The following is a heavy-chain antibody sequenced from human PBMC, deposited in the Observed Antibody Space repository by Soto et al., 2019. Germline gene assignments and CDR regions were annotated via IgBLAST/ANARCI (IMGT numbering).Heavy chain of an antibody. J-gene: IGHJ6*02. D-gene: IGHD2-15*01. Sequence: RHSCAASGFTFDDYAMHWFRQAPGKGLEWVSGISWNSGSIGYADSVKGRFTISRDNVKNSLYLQLNSLRAEDTALYYCAKASRYCSGGSCNGMDVWGQGTTVTAP. V-gene: IGHV3-9*01. CDR2: ISWNSGSI. CDR3: AKASRYCSGGSCNGMDV. CDR1: GFTFDDYA.